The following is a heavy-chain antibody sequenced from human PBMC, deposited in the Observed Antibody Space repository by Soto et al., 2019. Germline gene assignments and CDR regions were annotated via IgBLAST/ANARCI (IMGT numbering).Heavy chain of an antibody. J-gene: IGHJ4*02. D-gene: IGHD3-3*01. V-gene: IGHV4-39*01. CDR1: GASISSRSHY. CDR2: SFYRGST. CDR3: ATADGFGVVTPFFEY. Sequence: LQLQESGPGLVKPSETLSLTCTVSGASISSRSHYWGWIRQSPGKHLEWIGSSFYRGSTHYNPSLKTRVTISVDTSKNQVSLKVYSVTAADTAVYYCATADGFGVVTPFFEYWGQGILVTVSS.